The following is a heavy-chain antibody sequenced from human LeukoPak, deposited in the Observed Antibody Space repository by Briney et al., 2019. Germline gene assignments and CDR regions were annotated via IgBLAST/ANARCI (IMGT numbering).Heavy chain of an antibody. V-gene: IGHV4-39*01. CDR1: GGSINSHSYY. Sequence: EPSETLSLTCTVSGGSINSHSYYWGWIRQPPGKGLEWIGSAYYDGTSYSNPSLKSRVGIFVDTSRDQFSLDLDFVTAADTALYYCVRHVSTNTGYFDSCGQGTLVSVSS. CDR2: AYYDGTS. J-gene: IGHJ4*02. CDR3: VRHVSTNTGYFDS. D-gene: IGHD5-24*01.